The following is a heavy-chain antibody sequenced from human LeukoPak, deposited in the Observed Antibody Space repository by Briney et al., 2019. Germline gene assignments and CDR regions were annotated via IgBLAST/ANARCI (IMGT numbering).Heavy chain of an antibody. CDR1: GGSISSGSYY. V-gene: IGHV4-61*02. D-gene: IGHD3-22*01. CDR2: IYTSGST. CDR3: ARGSPGNYDSRTYYYYVDV. J-gene: IGHJ6*03. Sequence: SETLSLTCTVSGGSISSGSYYWSWIRQPAGKGLEWIGRIYTSGSTNYNPSLKSRVTISVDTSKNQFSLKLSSVTAADTAVYXXARGSPGNYDSRTYYYYVDVWGKGTTVTISS.